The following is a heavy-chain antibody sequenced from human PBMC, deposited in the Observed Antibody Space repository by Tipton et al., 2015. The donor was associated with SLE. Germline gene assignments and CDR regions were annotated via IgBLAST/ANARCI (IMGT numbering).Heavy chain of an antibody. CDR1: GFTFDDYA. Sequence: SLRLSCAASGFTFDDYAMHWVRQAPGKGLEWVSGISWNSGSIGYADSVKGRFTISRDNAKNSLYLQMNSLRAEDMALYYCARVPSSSWGAYFDYWGQGTLVTVSS. CDR2: ISWNSGSI. D-gene: IGHD6-13*01. J-gene: IGHJ4*02. CDR3: ARVPSSSWGAYFDY. V-gene: IGHV3-9*03.